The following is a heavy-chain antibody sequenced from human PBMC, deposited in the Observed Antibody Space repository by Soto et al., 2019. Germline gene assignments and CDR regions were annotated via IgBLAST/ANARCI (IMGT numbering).Heavy chain of an antibody. Sequence: QVQLVQSGAEVKKPGSSVKVSCKASGGTFSSYAISWVRQAPGQGLEWMGGIIPIFGTANYAQKFQGRVTITADKSTRTAYMELSSLRSEDTAVYYCARENLGSSSWYYYYGMDVWGQGTTVTVSS. J-gene: IGHJ6*02. CDR1: GGTFSSYA. D-gene: IGHD6-13*01. V-gene: IGHV1-69*06. CDR2: IIPIFGTA. CDR3: ARENLGSSSWYYYYGMDV.